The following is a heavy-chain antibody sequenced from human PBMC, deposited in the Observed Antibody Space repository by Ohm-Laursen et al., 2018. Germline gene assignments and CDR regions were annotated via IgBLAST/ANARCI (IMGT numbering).Heavy chain of an antibody. CDR3: AKGLGSGWSDAFDI. V-gene: IGHV3-9*01. CDR1: GFTFGNYA. CDR2: INWNSGDI. D-gene: IGHD6-19*01. J-gene: IGHJ3*02. Sequence: SLRLSCTASGFTFGNYAMHWVRQAPGKGLEWVATINWNSGDIGYGDSVKGRFTISRDNARSSLDLQMNSLRVEDTALYYCAKGLGSGWSDAFDIWGQGTMVTVSS.